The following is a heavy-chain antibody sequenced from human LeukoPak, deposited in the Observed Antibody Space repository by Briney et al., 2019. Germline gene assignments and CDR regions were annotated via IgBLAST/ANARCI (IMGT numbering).Heavy chain of an antibody. CDR1: GFIFSSYA. CDR2: ISGSGDST. D-gene: IGHD5/OR15-5a*01. V-gene: IGHV3-23*01. Sequence: GGSLRLSCAASGFIFSSYAMSWVRQAPGKGREWVSAISGSGDSTYYADSVKGRFTISRDNSKNTLHLQMNSLRAEDTAIYYCAKLFSAVSTKFEYWGQGTQVTVSS. J-gene: IGHJ4*02. CDR3: AKLFSAVSTKFEY.